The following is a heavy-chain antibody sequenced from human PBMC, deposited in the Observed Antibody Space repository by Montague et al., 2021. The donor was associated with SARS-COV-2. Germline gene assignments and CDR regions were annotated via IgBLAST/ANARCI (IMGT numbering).Heavy chain of an antibody. CDR3: AKHAYYFDSRGYNYTDAFNV. J-gene: IGHJ3*01. CDR1: GGSFNGYY. D-gene: IGHD3-22*01. Sequence: SETLSLTCAVSGGSFNGYYWSWIRQPPGKRLEWIGYIYYSGSTKYNPSFKSRVAISVDTSKNNFSLNLTSVTAADTAVYYCAKHAYYFDSRGYNYTDAFNVWGQGTMVTVSS. CDR2: IYYSGST. V-gene: IGHV4-59*12.